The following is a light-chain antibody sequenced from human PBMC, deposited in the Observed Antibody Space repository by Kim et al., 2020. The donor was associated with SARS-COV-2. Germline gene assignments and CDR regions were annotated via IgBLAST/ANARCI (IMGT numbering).Light chain of an antibody. Sequence: DIQMTQSPSSLSASVGDRVTTTCRASQGIRNHLAWFQQRPGGVPQLLIDAASTLQSGVPSRFSGSESGADFTLTISSLQPEDVATYYCQKSDSAQFTFGPGTKVDIK. V-gene: IGKV1-27*01. CDR3: QKSDSAQFT. J-gene: IGKJ3*01. CDR1: QGIRNH. CDR2: AAS.